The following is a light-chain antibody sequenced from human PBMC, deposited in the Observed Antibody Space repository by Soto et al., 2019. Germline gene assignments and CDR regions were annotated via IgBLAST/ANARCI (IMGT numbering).Light chain of an antibody. CDR2: GNS. Sequence: QSVLTQPPSVSGAPGQRVTISCTGSSSNIGAYYDVHWYQHLPGTAPKLLIYGNSNRPSGVPDRFSGSKSGTSASLAINGLQSEDEADYYCATWDDSLNALYVFGNGTKVTV. V-gene: IGLV1-40*01. CDR1: SSNIGAYYD. J-gene: IGLJ1*01. CDR3: ATWDDSLNALYV.